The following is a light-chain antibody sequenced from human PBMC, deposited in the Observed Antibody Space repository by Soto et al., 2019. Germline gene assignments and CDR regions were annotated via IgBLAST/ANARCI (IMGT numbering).Light chain of an antibody. CDR2: YDS. CDR3: QVWDSSSDHL. Sequence: SYELTQPPSVSVAPGKTARITCGGNNIGSKSVHWYQQKPGQAPVLVIYYDSDRPSGIPERFSGSNSGNTATLTISRVEAGDEADYYCQVWDSSSDHLFGGGTKVTVL. CDR1: NIGSKS. V-gene: IGLV3-21*04. J-gene: IGLJ2*01.